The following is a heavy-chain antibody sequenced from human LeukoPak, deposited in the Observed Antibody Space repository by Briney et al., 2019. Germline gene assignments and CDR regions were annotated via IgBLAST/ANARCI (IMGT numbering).Heavy chain of an antibody. V-gene: IGHV4-34*01. D-gene: IGHD3-9*01. CDR2: INHSGST. CDR3: ARGGLRYFDWLYNWFDP. J-gene: IGHJ5*02. Sequence: PSETLSLTCAAYGGSFSGYYWSWIRQPPGKGLEWIGEINHSGSTNYNPSLKSRVTISVDTYKNQFSLKLSSVTAADTAVYYCARGGLRYFDWLYNWFDPWGQGTLVTVSS. CDR1: GGSFSGYY.